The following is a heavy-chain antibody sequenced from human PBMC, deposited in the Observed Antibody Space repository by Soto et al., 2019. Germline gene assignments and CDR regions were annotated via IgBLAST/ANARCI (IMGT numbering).Heavy chain of an antibody. J-gene: IGHJ3*02. D-gene: IGHD3-10*01. CDR3: ATWHLREHAYDI. CDR1: GFTDSGNKY. CDR2: LYDLVGA. V-gene: IGHV3-53*01. Sequence: GESLSPSCAAFGFTDSGNKYVAWVRQAPGKGLEWVSALYDLVGAYYADCVKGRFNTSSDSARTTVYLQINELRADDTAVYSCATWHLREHAYDIWGQGTTVTGS.